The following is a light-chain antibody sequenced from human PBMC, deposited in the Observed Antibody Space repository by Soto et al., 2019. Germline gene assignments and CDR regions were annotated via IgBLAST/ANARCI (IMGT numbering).Light chain of an antibody. CDR3: QQADSFPLT. J-gene: IGKJ4*01. V-gene: IGKV1-12*01. Sequence: DIQMTQSPSSVSASVGDRVTLTCRASQDIGNLLAWYQQKPGKAPKLLIYFGSNLQTGVPSRFSGSGSGTDFTLTISSLQPEDVATYYCQQADSFPLTFGRGTRVEIK. CDR2: FGS. CDR1: QDIGNL.